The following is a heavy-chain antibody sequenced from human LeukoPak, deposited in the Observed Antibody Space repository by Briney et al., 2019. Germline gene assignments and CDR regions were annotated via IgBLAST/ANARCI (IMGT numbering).Heavy chain of an antibody. V-gene: IGHV3-48*04. CDR1: GFTFSSYA. CDR3: ARQPGNGDFDY. CDR2: ISSSSSTI. J-gene: IGHJ4*02. D-gene: IGHD1-1*01. Sequence: PGRSLRLSCAASGFTFSSYAMHWVRQAPGKGLEWVSYISSSSSTIYYADSVKGRFTISRDNAKNSLYLQMNSLRAEDTAVYYCARQPGNGDFDYWGQGTLVTVSS.